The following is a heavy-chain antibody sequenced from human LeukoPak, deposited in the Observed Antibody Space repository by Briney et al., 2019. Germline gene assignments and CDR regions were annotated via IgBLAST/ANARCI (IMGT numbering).Heavy chain of an antibody. J-gene: IGHJ4*02. CDR2: INPNSGGT. D-gene: IGHD2-21*01. CDR3: ARSAETNCGGDCYSFDY. V-gene: IGHV1-2*02. Sequence: ASVKVSCKASGYTFTDYYIHWVRQAPGQGLEWMGWINPNSGGTNYARKFQGRVTMTRDTSIGTAYMELSRLRSDDTAVYYCARSAETNCGGDCYSFDYWGQGTLVTVSS. CDR1: GYTFTDYY.